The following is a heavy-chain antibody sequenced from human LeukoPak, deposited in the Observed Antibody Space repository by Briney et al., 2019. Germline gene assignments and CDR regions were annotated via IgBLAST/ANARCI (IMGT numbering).Heavy chain of an antibody. CDR2: ISGDGGSK. D-gene: IGHD3-22*01. CDR1: GFTFDDYA. Sequence: QPGGSLKLPCAGPGFTFDDYAMHWVPQAPGKGLEWVSLISGDGGSKYYADCIQHRVTISRDNSKNTRYLQMNSLRTEDTALYYCAKDGWAYYYDSSGTDYYFDYCGRGTLATVSS. V-gene: IGHV3-43*02. J-gene: IGHJ4*02. CDR3: AKDGWAYYYDSSGTDYYFDY.